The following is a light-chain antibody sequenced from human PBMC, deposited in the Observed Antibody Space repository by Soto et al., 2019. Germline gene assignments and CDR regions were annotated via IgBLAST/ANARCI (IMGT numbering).Light chain of an antibody. CDR3: GTWDSSLSAGRAV. CDR1: GSNIGSNY. CDR2: DNN. J-gene: IGLJ7*01. V-gene: IGLV1-51*01. Sequence: QSVLTQPPSVSAAPGQRVTISCSGGGSNIGSNYVSWYQQFPGTGPRLLIYDNNKRPPGIPDRFSGSKSGTSATLGITGLQTGDEADYYCGTWDSSLSAGRAVFGGGTQLTVL.